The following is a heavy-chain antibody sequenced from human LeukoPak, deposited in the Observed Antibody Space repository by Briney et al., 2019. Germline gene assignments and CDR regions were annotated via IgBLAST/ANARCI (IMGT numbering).Heavy chain of an antibody. Sequence: GGSLRLSCAASGFTFSSYGMHWVRQAPGKGLEWVAFIRYDGSNKYYADSVKGRFTISRDNSKNTLYLQMNSLRAEDTAVYYCAKRAGSSSWYEYYYYYMDVWGKGTTVTISS. CDR1: GFTFSSYG. CDR3: AKRAGSSSWYEYYYYYMDV. V-gene: IGHV3-30*02. J-gene: IGHJ6*03. CDR2: IRYDGSNK. D-gene: IGHD6-13*01.